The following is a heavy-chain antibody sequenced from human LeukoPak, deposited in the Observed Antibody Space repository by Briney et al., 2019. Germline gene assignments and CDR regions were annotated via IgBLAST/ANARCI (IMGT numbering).Heavy chain of an antibody. Sequence: RASVKVSCKASGYTFTSYDINWVRQATGQGLEWMGWMNPNSGNTGYAQKFQGRVTMTRNTSISTAYMELSSLRSEDTAVYYCARDLRDYVWGSYRYVIDYWGQGTLVTVSS. CDR2: MNPNSGNT. J-gene: IGHJ4*02. V-gene: IGHV1-8*01. D-gene: IGHD3-16*02. CDR1: GYTFTSYD. CDR3: ARDLRDYVWGSYRYVIDY.